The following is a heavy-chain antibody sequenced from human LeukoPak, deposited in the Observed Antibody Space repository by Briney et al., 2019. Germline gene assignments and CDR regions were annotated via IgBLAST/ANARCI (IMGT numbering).Heavy chain of an antibody. CDR3: TRHFSSGAY. D-gene: IGHD2-15*01. Sequence: GGSLRLSCAASGFTLSGSAMHWVRQASGKGMEWVGRIRSKDNSSATAYAASVKGRFTISRDDSKNTAYLQMNSLKTEDTAVYYCTRHFSSGAYWGQGTLVTVSS. CDR1: GFTLSGSA. CDR2: IRSKDNSSAT. V-gene: IGHV3-73*01. J-gene: IGHJ4*02.